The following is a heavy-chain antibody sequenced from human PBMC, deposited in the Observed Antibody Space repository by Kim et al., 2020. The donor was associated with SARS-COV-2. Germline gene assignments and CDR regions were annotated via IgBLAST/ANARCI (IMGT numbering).Heavy chain of an antibody. V-gene: IGHV3-23*01. CDR3: AKEGRPPVTGFDP. J-gene: IGHJ5*02. D-gene: IGHD2-15*01. Sequence: YADPLKGRFTISRDDAKNTLYLQMNSLRAEDTAVYYCAKEGRPPVTGFDPWGQGTLVTVSS.